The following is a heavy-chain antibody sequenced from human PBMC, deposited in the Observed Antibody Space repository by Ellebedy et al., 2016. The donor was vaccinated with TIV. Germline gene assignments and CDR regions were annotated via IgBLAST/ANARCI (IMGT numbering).Heavy chain of an antibody. CDR2: LSYDGSNE. CDR1: GFTFSSYT. Sequence: GESLKISCEASGFTFSSYTMHWVRQAPGKGLEWVASLSYDGSNEYYRDSLRGRFTISRDSSKKTLYLQMDSLRPEDTAVYYCAKPFVGHCISTICYVFDDWGQGTLVTVSS. V-gene: IGHV3-30*18. J-gene: IGHJ4*02. D-gene: IGHD2-2*01. CDR3: AKPFVGHCISTICYVFDD.